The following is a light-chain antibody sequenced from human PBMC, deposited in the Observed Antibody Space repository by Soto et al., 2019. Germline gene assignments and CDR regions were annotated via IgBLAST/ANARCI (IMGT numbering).Light chain of an antibody. CDR2: GAS. CDR1: QSVSSNY. CDR3: QQRSNWPIFT. Sequence: IVLTQSPATLSLSPGERATLSCRASQSVSSNYLAWCQQRPGQAPRLLIYGASTRAAGIPDRFSGSGSGTDLTLTISSLETEDFAVYYCQQRSNWPIFTFGPGTKVDIK. J-gene: IGKJ3*01. V-gene: IGKV3D-20*02.